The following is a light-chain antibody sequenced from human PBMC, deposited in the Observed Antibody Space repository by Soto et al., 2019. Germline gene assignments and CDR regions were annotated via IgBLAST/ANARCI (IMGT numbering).Light chain of an antibody. CDR3: SSFTSRFTFNYI. J-gene: IGLJ1*01. Sequence: QSALTQPASVSGSPGQSLTISCTGTSSDVGGYNYVSWYQQHPGKAPKIIIYEVTKRPSGVSNRFSGSKSGKTASLTISGLQAEDDADYYCSSFTSRFTFNYIFGTGTKLTVL. V-gene: IGLV2-14*01. CDR1: SSDVGGYNY. CDR2: EVT.